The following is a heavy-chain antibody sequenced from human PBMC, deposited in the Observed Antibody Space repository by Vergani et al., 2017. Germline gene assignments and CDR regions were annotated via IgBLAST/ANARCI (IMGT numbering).Heavy chain of an antibody. CDR3: VNGHSNYDY. D-gene: IGHD4-11*01. CDR2: ISVSGGST. J-gene: IGHJ4*02. CDR1: GFTFNNYA. V-gene: IGHV3-23*01. Sequence: EVQLLESGGGLVQPGGSLRLSCAASGFTFNNYAMSWVRPAPGKGLEWVSTISVSGGSTYYADSVKGRLTISRDNSENTLYLQMNSLRAEDTAVYYCVNGHSNYDYWGQGTLVTVSS.